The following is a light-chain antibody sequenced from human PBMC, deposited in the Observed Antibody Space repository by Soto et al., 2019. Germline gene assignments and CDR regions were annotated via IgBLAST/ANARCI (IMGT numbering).Light chain of an antibody. Sequence: DIQMTQSPSSLSASLGDRVTITCHSSQNINNYLNWYQQKPGRAPQLLIYDASNLEAGVPSRFRGSGSGTDFPFTISRLQPEDIATYYCQQYENLPTFGQGTRLEIK. V-gene: IGKV1-33*01. CDR1: QNINNY. J-gene: IGKJ5*01. CDR2: DAS. CDR3: QQYENLPT.